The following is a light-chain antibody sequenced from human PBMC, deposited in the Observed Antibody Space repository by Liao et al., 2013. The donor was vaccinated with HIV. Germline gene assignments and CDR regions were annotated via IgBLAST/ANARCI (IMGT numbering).Light chain of an antibody. Sequence: SYEMTQPPSVSVSPGQTASVTCSGDGLGDKYVSWYQQRPGQSPMLVIYEDTKRPSGIPERFSGSNSGNTATLTISGTQTMDEAVYYCQAWDSNSWVFGGGTELTVL. V-gene: IGLV3-1*01. J-gene: IGLJ3*02. CDR1: GLGDKY. CDR3: QAWDSNSWV. CDR2: EDT.